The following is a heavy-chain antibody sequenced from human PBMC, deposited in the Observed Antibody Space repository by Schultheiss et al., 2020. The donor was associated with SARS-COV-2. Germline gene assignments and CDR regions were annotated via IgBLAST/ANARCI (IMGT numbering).Heavy chain of an antibody. CDR1: GFTFSSYG. Sequence: GGSLRLSCAASGFTFSSYGMHWVRQSPGKGLEWVAVIWYDGSNKYYADSVKGRFTISRDNSKNTLYLQMNSLRAEDTAVYYCARVRVTGGGSGSYYHLYYYYGMDVWGQGTTVTVSS. CDR2: IWYDGSNK. J-gene: IGHJ6*02. V-gene: IGHV3-33*08. D-gene: IGHD3-10*01. CDR3: ARVRVTGGGSGSYYHLYYYYGMDV.